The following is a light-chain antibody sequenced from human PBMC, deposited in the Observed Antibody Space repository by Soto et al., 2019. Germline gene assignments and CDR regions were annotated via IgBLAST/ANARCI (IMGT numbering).Light chain of an antibody. CDR1: QSVGNN. CDR2: GAS. J-gene: IGKJ5*01. Sequence: EIVMTQSPATLSVAPRERATLSFMASQSVGNNLAWYQQKPGQAPRLLIHGASIRATGVPARFSATGSETDFTLTISGLQSGDSAVYFCQQYNNWPFSFGQGTRLEIK. V-gene: IGKV3-15*01. CDR3: QQYNNWPFS.